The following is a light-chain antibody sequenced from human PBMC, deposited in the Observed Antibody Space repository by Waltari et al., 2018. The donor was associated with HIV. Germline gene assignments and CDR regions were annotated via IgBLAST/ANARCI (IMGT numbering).Light chain of an antibody. CDR1: QSVTSN. J-gene: IGKJ1*01. Sequence: EIVMTQSPATLSVSPGERATLSCRASQSVTSNLAWYQQKPGQAPRLLIYAASTRATGIPARVSGSGSGTEFTLIISSLQSEDFAVYYCQQYFNTPWTFGQGTKVEI. CDR2: AAS. CDR3: QQYFNTPWT. V-gene: IGKV3-15*01.